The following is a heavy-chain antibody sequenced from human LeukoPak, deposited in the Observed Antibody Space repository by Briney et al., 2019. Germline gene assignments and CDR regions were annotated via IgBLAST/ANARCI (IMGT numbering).Heavy chain of an antibody. J-gene: IGHJ4*02. Sequence: PSETLSLTCTVSGGSISSYYWSWIRQPAGKGLEWIGRIYTSGSTNHNPSLKSRVTMSVDTSKNQFSLKLSSVTAADTAVYYCARSIAAAGSEILDYWGQGTLVTVSS. CDR3: ARSIAAAGSEILDY. CDR1: GGSISSYY. CDR2: IYTSGST. D-gene: IGHD6-13*01. V-gene: IGHV4-4*07.